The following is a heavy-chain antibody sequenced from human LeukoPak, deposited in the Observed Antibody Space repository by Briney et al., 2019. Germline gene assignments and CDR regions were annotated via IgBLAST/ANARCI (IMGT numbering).Heavy chain of an antibody. Sequence: SQTLSLTCTVSGGSISSGGYYWSWIRQPPGKGLEWIGYIYHSGSTYYNPSLKSRVTISVDRSKNQFSLKLSSVTAADTAVYYCARGILVGATPNWFDPWGQGTLVTVSS. CDR2: IYHSGST. CDR1: GGSISSGGYY. J-gene: IGHJ5*02. V-gene: IGHV4-30-2*01. CDR3: ARGILVGATPNWFDP. D-gene: IGHD1-26*01.